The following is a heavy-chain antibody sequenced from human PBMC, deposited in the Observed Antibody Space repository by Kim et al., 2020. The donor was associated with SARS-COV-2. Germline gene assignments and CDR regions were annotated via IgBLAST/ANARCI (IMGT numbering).Heavy chain of an antibody. CDR3: ARERSSSSLFDY. CDR2: IYYSGST. CDR1: GGSISSGGYY. J-gene: IGHJ4*02. V-gene: IGHV4-31*03. D-gene: IGHD6-6*01. Sequence: SETLSLTCTVSGGSISSGGYYWSWIRQHPGKGLEWIGYIYYSGSTYYNPSLKSRVTISVDTSKNQFSLKLSSVTAADTAVYYCARERSSSSLFDYWGQGTLVTVSS.